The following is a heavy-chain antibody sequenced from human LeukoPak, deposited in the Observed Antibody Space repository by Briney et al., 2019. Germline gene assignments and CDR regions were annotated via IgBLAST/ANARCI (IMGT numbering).Heavy chain of an antibody. D-gene: IGHD3-22*01. Sequence: PGGSLRLSCVVSGFRFSDYYMSWIRQTPGKGLELISYISGSGDAIYYTDSVKGRFTISRDNAKNSLYLQLDNLGAEDTAFYYCASLYDSTGFCFDYWGQGALVTVS. J-gene: IGHJ4*02. CDR3: ASLYDSTGFCFDY. V-gene: IGHV3-11*01. CDR2: ISGSGDAI. CDR1: GFRFSDYY.